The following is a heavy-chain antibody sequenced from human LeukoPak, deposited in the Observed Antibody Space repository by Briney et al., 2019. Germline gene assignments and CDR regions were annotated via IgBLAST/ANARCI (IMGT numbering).Heavy chain of an antibody. J-gene: IGHJ3*02. CDR3: ASAAFDI. CDR1: GYNFTGYY. Sequence: ASVKVSCKASGYNFTGYYMHWVRQAPGQGLEWMGWINLNSGGTNYAQKFQGRVTMTRDTSISTAYMDLSRLRSDDTAIYYCASAAFDIWGQGTMVTVSS. CDR2: INLNSGGT. V-gene: IGHV1-2*02.